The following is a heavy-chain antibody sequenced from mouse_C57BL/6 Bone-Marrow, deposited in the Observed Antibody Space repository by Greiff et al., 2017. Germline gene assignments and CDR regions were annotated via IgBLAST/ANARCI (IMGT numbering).Heavy chain of an antibody. J-gene: IGHJ1*03. Sequence: VKLVESGPGLVQPSQSLSITCTVSGFSLTSYGVHWVRQPPGKGLEWLGVIWSGGSTDYNAAFISRLSISKYNSKSQVFFKMNSLQADDTAIYYCAKRGGSYWYFDVWGTGTTVTVSS. V-gene: IGHV2-4*01. CDR3: AKRGGSYWYFDV. CDR1: GFSLTSYG. CDR2: IWSGGST.